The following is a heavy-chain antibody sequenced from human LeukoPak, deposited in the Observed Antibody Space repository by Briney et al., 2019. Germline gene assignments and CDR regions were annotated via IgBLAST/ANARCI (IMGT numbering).Heavy chain of an antibody. Sequence: SETLSLTCTVSGGSISSHYWSWIRQPPGKGLEWIGYIYYSGSTNYSSSLKSRVTISVDTSKNQFSLKLSSVTAADTAVYYCARDPGYYDSSGYYDWGQGTLVTVSS. CDR1: GGSISSHY. CDR2: IYYSGST. J-gene: IGHJ4*02. D-gene: IGHD3-22*01. V-gene: IGHV4-59*11. CDR3: ARDPGYYDSSGYYD.